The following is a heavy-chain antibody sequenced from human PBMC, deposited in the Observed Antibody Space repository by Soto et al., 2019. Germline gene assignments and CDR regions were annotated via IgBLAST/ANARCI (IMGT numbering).Heavy chain of an antibody. CDR3: ARVPGYCSGGSCYSDIWFDP. J-gene: IGHJ5*02. CDR1: GGSISSGGYY. D-gene: IGHD2-15*01. V-gene: IGHV4-31*03. Sequence: QVQLQESGPGLVKPSQTLSLTCTVSGGSISSGGYYWSWIRQHPGKGLEWIGYIYYSGSTYYNPSLKSRVTISVDTSKNQFSLKLSSVTAADTAVYSCARVPGYCSGGSCYSDIWFDPWGQGTLVTVSS. CDR2: IYYSGST.